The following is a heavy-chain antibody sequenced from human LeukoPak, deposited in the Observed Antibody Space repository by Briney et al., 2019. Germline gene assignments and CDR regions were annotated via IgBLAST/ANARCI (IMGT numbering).Heavy chain of an antibody. D-gene: IGHD3-10*01. V-gene: IGHV4-30-2*01. CDR1: GGSISSGGYS. CDR3: ARGFGSGNYYYGWFDP. J-gene: IGHJ5*02. CDR2: IYHSGST. Sequence: SETLSLTCAVSGGSISSGGYSWSWIRQPPGKGLEWIEYIYHSGSTYYNPSLKSRVTISVDTSKNQFSLKLSSVTAADTAVYYCARGFGSGNYYYGWFDPWGQGALVTVSS.